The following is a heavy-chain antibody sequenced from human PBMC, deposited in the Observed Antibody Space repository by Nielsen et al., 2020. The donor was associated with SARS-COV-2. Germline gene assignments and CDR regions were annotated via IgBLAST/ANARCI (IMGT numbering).Heavy chain of an antibody. Sequence: SETLSLTCTVSGGSISSSSYYWGWIRQPPGKGLEWIGSIYYSGSTYYNPSLKSRVTISVDTSKNQFSLKLSSVTAADTAVYYCARVCSIVVVVADTINWFDPWGQGTLVTVSS. D-gene: IGHD2-15*01. CDR3: ARVCSIVVVVADTINWFDP. CDR1: GGSISSSSYY. CDR2: IYYSGST. J-gene: IGHJ5*02. V-gene: IGHV4-39*01.